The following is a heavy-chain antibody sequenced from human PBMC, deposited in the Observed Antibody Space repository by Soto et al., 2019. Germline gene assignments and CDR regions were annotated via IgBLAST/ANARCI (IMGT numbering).Heavy chain of an antibody. CDR1: GYTFTSYD. CDR3: ARVYDYIWGSYRYTRGILYFDY. J-gene: IGHJ4*01. V-gene: IGHV1-8*01. D-gene: IGHD3-16*02. CDR2: MNPNSGNT. Sequence: ASVKVSCKASGYTFTSYDINWVRQATGQGLEWMGWMNPNSGNTGYAQKFQGRVTMTRNTSISTAYMELSSLRSEDTAVYYCARVYDYIWGSYRYTRGILYFDYWG.